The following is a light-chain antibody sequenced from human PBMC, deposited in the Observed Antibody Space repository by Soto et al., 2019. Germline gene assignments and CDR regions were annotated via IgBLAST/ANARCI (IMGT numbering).Light chain of an antibody. CDR2: GAS. Sequence: EIVLTQSPVTLSLSPVERATLSCRASQSVSSSYLAWYQQKPGQAPRLLIYGASSRATGIPDRFSGSGSGTDFTLTISRLEPEDFAMYYCQQYGSSPYTFGQGTKLEIK. J-gene: IGKJ2*01. V-gene: IGKV3-20*01. CDR1: QSVSSSY. CDR3: QQYGSSPYT.